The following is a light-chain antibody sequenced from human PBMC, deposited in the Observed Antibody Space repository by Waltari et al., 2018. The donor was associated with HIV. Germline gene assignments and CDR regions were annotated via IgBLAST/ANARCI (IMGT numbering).Light chain of an antibody. J-gene: IGLJ2*01. CDR2: EDD. CDR3: QSYDTTNRWI. V-gene: IGLV6-57*01. CDR1: SGSFGSNF. Sequence: NLMLTQPRSVSESPGQTVTISCTRSSGSFGSNFVQWYQQRPGSSPTTVIFEDDQRPAGGPDRFSGSIDRSSNSAYLTISGLKPEDEADYYCQSYDTTNRWIFGGGTQLTVL.